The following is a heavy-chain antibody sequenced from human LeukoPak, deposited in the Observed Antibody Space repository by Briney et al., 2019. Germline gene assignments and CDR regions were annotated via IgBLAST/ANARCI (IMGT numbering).Heavy chain of an antibody. D-gene: IGHD2-8*01. J-gene: IGHJ6*02. V-gene: IGHV1-18*01. CDR1: GYTFTSYG. Sequence: ASVKVSFKAAGYTFTSYGISWVRHAPGQGLEWMGWIIAYNGNTKYAQTLHGRGTMTTDTSTSTAYIELRSLRSDVSAVYYCPRKWTCGMNVWGQGTTVTVSS. CDR3: PRKWTCGMNV. CDR2: IIAYNGNT.